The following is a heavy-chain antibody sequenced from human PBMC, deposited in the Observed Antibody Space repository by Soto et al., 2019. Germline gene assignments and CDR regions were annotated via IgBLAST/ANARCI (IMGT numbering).Heavy chain of an antibody. J-gene: IGHJ5*01. V-gene: IGHV3-33*01. Sequence: GGSLRLSGASAGFTFSSYGLHWVRQAPGKGLYWVAVIWYDVINKFYAVSVKGRLTFSRFISKITPYLQLTSLRVEDMAVYYCARDGGLYSSVNLFVFWGQGTLGIVSS. CDR3: ARDGGLYSSVNLFVF. D-gene: IGHD6-25*01. CDR1: GFTFSSYG. CDR2: IWYDVINK.